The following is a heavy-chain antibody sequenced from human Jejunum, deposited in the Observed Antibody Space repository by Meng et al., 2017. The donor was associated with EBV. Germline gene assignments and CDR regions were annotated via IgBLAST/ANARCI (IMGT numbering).Heavy chain of an antibody. CDR1: GGSISDNDW. J-gene: IGHJ4*02. CDR3: AGNGYYALEY. CDR2: IYHGGGT. V-gene: IGHV4-4*02. Sequence: QVQLEEWGRRLAKPAGTLSLTCVVSGGSISDNDWWSWVRQPPGKGLEWLGEIYHGGGTNYNPSLESRVTISVDKSKNQFSLKLNSVTVADTAVYYCAGNGYYALEYWGPGILVTVSS. D-gene: IGHD3-22*01.